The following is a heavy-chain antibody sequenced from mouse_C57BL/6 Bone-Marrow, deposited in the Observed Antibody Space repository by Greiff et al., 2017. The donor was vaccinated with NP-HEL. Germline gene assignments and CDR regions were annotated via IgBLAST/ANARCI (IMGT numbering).Heavy chain of an antibody. D-gene: IGHD1-1*01. CDR3: TRSEYYGSSGSDWYFDV. CDR2: IYPGNSDT. V-gene: IGHV1-5*01. CDR1: GYTFTSYW. J-gene: IGHJ1*03. Sequence: VQLQQSGTVLARPGASVKMSCKTSGYTFTSYWMHWVKQRPGQGLEWIGAIYPGNSDTSYNQKFKGKAKLTAVTSASTAYMELSSLTNEDSAVYYCTRSEYYGSSGSDWYFDVWGTGTTVTVSS.